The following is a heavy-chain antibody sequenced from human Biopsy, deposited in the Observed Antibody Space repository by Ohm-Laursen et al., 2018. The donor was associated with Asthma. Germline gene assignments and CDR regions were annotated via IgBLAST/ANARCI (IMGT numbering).Heavy chain of an antibody. Sequence: PGTLSLTCSLSSGSGGYMRSGNYYWGWIRQPPGKGLERIGSIYYSGTTYYNPSLESRVTVSADTSKNQFSLKLTSVTAADTAVYYCVRGSSSWHHGPFHYYYGLDVWGQGTTATVSS. CDR2: IYYSGTT. CDR1: SGSGGYMRSGNYY. D-gene: IGHD6-13*01. J-gene: IGHJ6*02. CDR3: VRGSSSWHHGPFHYYYGLDV. V-gene: IGHV4-39*01.